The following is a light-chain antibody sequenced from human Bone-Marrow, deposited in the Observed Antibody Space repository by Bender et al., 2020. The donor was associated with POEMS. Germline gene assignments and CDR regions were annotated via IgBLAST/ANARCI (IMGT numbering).Light chain of an antibody. V-gene: IGLV1-47*02. J-gene: IGLJ2*01. CDR1: NSNIGKNY. CDR2: SND. Sequence: QSVVTQPPSASGTPGQRVTISCSGSNSNIGKNYVYWYQQFPGATPKLLIYSNDQRPSGVPDRFSGSKSGTSASLAISGLRSEDESDYYCAVWDGSLRVWLFGGGTKLTVL. CDR3: AVWDGSLRVWL.